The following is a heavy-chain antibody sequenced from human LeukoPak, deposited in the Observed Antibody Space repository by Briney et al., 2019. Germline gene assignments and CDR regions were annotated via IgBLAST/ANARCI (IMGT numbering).Heavy chain of an antibody. D-gene: IGHD6-13*01. V-gene: IGHV1-69*13. CDR1: GYTLTELS. CDR3: ARGGSSWF. Sequence: GASVKVSCKVSGYTLTELSMHWVRQAPGQGLEWMGGIFPIFGTATYAQKFQGRVTITADESTSTAYMELSSLRSEDTAVYYCARGGSSWFWGQGTLVTVSS. CDR2: IFPIFGTA. J-gene: IGHJ4*02.